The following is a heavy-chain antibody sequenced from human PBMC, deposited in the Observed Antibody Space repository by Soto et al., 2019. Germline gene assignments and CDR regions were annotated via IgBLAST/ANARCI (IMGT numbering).Heavy chain of an antibody. V-gene: IGHV3-48*01. CDR2: VSGTGSTI. Sequence: HPGGSLRLSCAASGFTFSSFGMNWVRQAPGKGLEWLSYVSGTGSTIYYADSVKGRFTISRDNAKNSLYLQMNSLRAEDTAVYYCAREFWEYSGGWYEWFDPWGQGTLVTVSS. J-gene: IGHJ5*02. D-gene: IGHD6-13*01. CDR3: AREFWEYSGGWYEWFDP. CDR1: GFTFSSFG.